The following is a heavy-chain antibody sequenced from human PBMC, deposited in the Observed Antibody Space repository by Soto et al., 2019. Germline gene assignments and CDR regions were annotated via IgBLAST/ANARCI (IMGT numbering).Heavy chain of an antibody. CDR1: GGSVSSGSYY. Sequence: QVQLQESGPGLVKPSETLSLTCTVSGGSVSSGSYYWSWIRQPPGKGLEWIGYIYYSGGTNYNPSLKSRVTISVDTSKNQFSLKLSSVTAADTAVYYCARDWVGRYDSSGYQYYYGMDVWGQGTTVTVSS. D-gene: IGHD3-22*01. CDR3: ARDWVGRYDSSGYQYYYGMDV. V-gene: IGHV4-61*01. J-gene: IGHJ6*02. CDR2: IYYSGGT.